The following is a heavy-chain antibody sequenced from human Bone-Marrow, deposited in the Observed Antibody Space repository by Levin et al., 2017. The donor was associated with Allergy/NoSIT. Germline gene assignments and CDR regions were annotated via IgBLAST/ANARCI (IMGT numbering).Heavy chain of an antibody. Sequence: LSLTCAASGFTFRTYSMNWVRQAPGKGLEWVSYISSSSVFIYYADSVKGRFTISRDNDKNSLYLRMNSLRAEDTAVYYCATANPIEEIASDFWGQGTQVTVSS. CDR3: ATANPIEEIASDF. CDR2: ISSSSVFI. V-gene: IGHV3-48*01. J-gene: IGHJ4*02. CDR1: GFTFRTYS. D-gene: IGHD1-14*01.